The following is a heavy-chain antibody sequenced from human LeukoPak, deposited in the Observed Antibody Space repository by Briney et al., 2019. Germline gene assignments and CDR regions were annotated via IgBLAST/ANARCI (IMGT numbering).Heavy chain of an antibody. CDR3: GTRAY. CDR1: GFTFSSYG. Sequence: PGGSLRLSCAASGFTFSSYGMHWVRQAPGKGLEWVAIMWYDGSNKYYTDSVKGRFTISRDNSKNTLYLQMNSLRVEDTAVYYCGTRAYWGQGTLVTVSS. J-gene: IGHJ4*02. V-gene: IGHV3-33*01. CDR2: MWYDGSNK.